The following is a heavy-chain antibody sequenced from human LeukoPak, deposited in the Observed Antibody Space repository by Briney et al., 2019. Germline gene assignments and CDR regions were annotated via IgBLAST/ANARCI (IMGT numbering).Heavy chain of an antibody. Sequence: SETLSLTCTVSGGSISSYYWSWIRQPPEKRLEWIGHIYYSGSTNYNPSLKSRVTISVDTSKNQFSLKLSSVTAADTAVYYCASRSSIWSGYQDTLYYFDSWGQGTLVTVSS. CDR1: GGSISSYY. CDR3: ASRSSIWSGYQDTLYYFDS. J-gene: IGHJ4*02. D-gene: IGHD3-3*01. V-gene: IGHV4-59*01. CDR2: IYYSGST.